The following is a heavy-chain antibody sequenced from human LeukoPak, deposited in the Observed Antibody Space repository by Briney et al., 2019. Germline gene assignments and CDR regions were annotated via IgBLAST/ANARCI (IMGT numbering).Heavy chain of an antibody. V-gene: IGHV3-30*18. Sequence: GGSLRLSCAASGFTFSSYGMHWVRQAPGKGLEWVAVISYDGSNKYYADSVKGRFTISRDNSKNTLYLQMNSLRAEDTAVYYCAKHYYGSGSYYREETDYWGQRTLVTVSS. CDR2: ISYDGSNK. D-gene: IGHD3-10*01. CDR1: GFTFSSYG. CDR3: AKHYYGSGSYYREETDY. J-gene: IGHJ4*02.